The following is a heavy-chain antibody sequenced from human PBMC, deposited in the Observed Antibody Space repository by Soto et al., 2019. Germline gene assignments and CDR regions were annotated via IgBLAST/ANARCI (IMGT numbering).Heavy chain of an antibody. V-gene: IGHV4-59*01. CDR1: GGSISSYY. CDR3: ARDYYGSGSAIDY. J-gene: IGHJ4*02. CDR2: IYYSGST. Sequence: SETLSLTCPVSGGSISSYYWSWIRQPPGKGLEWIGYIYYSGSTNYNPSLKSRVTISVDTSKNQFSLKLSSVTAADTAVYYCARDYYGSGSAIDYWGQGTLVTVSS. D-gene: IGHD3-10*01.